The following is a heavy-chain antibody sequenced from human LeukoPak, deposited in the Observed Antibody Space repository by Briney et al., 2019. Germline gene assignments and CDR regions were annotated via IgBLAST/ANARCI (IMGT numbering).Heavy chain of an antibody. V-gene: IGHV1-2*04. D-gene: IGHD2-15*01. J-gene: IGHJ5*02. CDR2: INPNSGGT. CDR1: GYTFTGYY. Sequence: ASVKVSCKASGYTFTGYYMHWVRQAPGQGLEWMGWINPNSGGTNYAQKFQGWVTMTRDTSISTAYMELSSLRSDDTAVYYCARGYCSGGSCYGWFDPWGQGTLVTVSS. CDR3: ARGYCSGGSCYGWFDP.